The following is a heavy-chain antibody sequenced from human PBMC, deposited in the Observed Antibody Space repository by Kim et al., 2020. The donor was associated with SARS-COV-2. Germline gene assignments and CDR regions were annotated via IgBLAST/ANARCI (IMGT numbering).Heavy chain of an antibody. CDR1: GCSISSSSYY. Sequence: SETLSLTCTVSGCSISSSSYYWGWIRQPPGKGLEWIGSIYYSGSTYYNPSLKSRVTISVDTSKNQFSLKLISVTAADTAVEYCARHGGGTTVLVVYAAYFDYWGQGTLVTVSS. V-gene: IGHV4-39*01. CDR2: IYYSGST. D-gene: IGHD2-8*02. CDR3: ARHGGGTTVLVVYAAYFDY. J-gene: IGHJ4*02.